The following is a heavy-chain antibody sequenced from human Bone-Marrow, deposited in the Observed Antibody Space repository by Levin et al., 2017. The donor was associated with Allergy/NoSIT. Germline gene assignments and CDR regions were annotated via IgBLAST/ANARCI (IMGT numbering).Heavy chain of an antibody. D-gene: IGHD6-19*01. J-gene: IGHJ4*02. V-gene: IGHV4-38-2*02. Sequence: GSLRLSCTVSGYSISSGYYWGWIRQPPGKGLEWIGSIYHSGSTYYNPSLKSRVTISVDTSKNQFSLKLSSVTAADTAVYYCARGGGYSYGSSIAVAGTEYYFDYWGQGTLVTVSS. CDR3: ARGGGYSYGSSIAVAGTEYYFDY. CDR1: GYSISSGYY. CDR2: IYHSGST.